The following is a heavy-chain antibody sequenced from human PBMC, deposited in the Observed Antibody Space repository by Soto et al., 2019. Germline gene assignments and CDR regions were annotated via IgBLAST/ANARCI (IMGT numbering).Heavy chain of an antibody. CDR2: IIPIFGTA. Sequence: QVQLVQSGAEVKKPGSSVKVSCKASGGTFSSYAISWVRQAPGQGLEWMGGIIPIFGTANYAQKFQGRVTITADESTSTAYIELSSLRSEDTAVYYCATPPNYYDSSGPWDAFDIWGQGTMVTVSS. CDR1: GGTFSSYA. J-gene: IGHJ3*02. CDR3: ATPPNYYDSSGPWDAFDI. D-gene: IGHD3-22*01. V-gene: IGHV1-69*01.